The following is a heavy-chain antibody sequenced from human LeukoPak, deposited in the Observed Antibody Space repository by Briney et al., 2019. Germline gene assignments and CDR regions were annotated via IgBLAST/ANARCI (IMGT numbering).Heavy chain of an antibody. V-gene: IGHV3-74*01. J-gene: IGHJ4*02. CDR1: GFTFSSYC. CDR2: INSDGSST. Sequence: LAGGSLRLSCAASGFTFSSYCMHWVRQAQGKGRVWVSRINSDGSSTSYADYVKGRVTISRDNAKNTLYLQMNSLRAEDTAVYYCAREVLWGYAIGEETFDYWGQGTLVTVSS. D-gene: IGHD5-12*01. CDR3: AREVLWGYAIGEETFDY.